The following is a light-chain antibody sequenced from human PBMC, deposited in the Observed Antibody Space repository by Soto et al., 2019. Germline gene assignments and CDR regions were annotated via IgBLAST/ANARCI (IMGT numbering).Light chain of an antibody. J-gene: IGLJ1*01. V-gene: IGLV2-14*01. CDR3: SSYTSSSTL. Sequence: QSVLTQPASVSGSPGQSITISCTGTSSDVGGYNYVSWYQQHPGKAPKLMIYAVTDRPSGVSSRFSDSKSGNTASLTISGLQAEDEADYYCSSYTSSSTLFGTGTKVTV. CDR1: SSDVGGYNY. CDR2: AVT.